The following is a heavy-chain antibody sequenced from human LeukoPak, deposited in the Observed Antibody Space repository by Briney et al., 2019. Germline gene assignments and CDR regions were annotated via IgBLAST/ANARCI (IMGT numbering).Heavy chain of an antibody. CDR3: ARIGRPAAFDI. V-gene: IGHV3-11*01. D-gene: IGHD6-6*01. J-gene: IGHJ3*02. Sequence: KTGGSLRLSCAASGFTFSDCYMSWIRQAPGKGLEWVSYITSSGSNIYYADSMKGRFTISRDNAKHSLFLQLDSLRAEDTAVYYCARIGRPAAFDIWGQGTLVIVSS. CDR2: ITSSGSNI. CDR1: GFTFSDCY.